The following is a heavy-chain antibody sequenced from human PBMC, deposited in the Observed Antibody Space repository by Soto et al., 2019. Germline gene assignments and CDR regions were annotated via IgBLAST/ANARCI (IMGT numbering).Heavy chain of an antibody. CDR2: IYYSGST. V-gene: IGHV4-59*08. J-gene: IGHJ4*02. D-gene: IGHD3-10*01. CDR1: GDSISSYY. CDR3: AAKVRGVIDY. Sequence: PSETLSLTCTVSGDSISSYYWSWIRQPPGKGLEWIGYIYYSGSTNYSPSLKSRVTISVDTSKNQFSLRLSSVTAADTAVYYCAAKVRGVIDYWGQGTLVTVSS.